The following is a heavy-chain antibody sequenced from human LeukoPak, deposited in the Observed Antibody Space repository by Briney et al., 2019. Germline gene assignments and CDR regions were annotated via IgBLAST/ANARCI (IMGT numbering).Heavy chain of an antibody. CDR3: ARGVSSIAARPVDY. J-gene: IGHJ4*02. CDR2: IYTSGST. Sequence: SETLSLTCTVSGGSISSGSYYWSWIRQPAGKGLEWIGRIYTSGSTNYNPSLKSRVTISVDTSKNQFSLKLSSVTAADTAVYYCARGVSSIAARPVDYWGQETLVTVSS. V-gene: IGHV4-61*02. CDR1: GGSISSGSYY. D-gene: IGHD6-6*01.